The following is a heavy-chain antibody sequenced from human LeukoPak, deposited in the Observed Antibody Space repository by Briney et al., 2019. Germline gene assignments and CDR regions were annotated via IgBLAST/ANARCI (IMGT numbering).Heavy chain of an antibody. Sequence: ASVKVSCKASGYTFTSYAMDWVRQAPGQGLEWMGWINTNTGNPTYAQGFTGRFVFSLDTSVSTAYLQISSLKSEDTAVYYCAREVAPGGFDYWGRGTLVTVSS. CDR2: INTNTGNP. V-gene: IGHV7-4-1*02. CDR1: GYTFTSYA. D-gene: IGHD4-23*01. CDR3: AREVAPGGFDY. J-gene: IGHJ4*02.